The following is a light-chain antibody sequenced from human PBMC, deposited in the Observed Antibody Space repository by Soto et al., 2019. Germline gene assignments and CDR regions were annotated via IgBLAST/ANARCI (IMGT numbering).Light chain of an antibody. CDR1: ESIARH. J-gene: IGKJ5*01. V-gene: IGKV1-39*01. CDR3: QQTYSTLSIT. Sequence: DIQMTQSPSSLSASVGDRVTITCRASESIARHLNWYQQKPGKGPKLLIYAASSLQNGVPSRFRGGGSGTDFTLTISNLQPEDFATYYCQQTYSTLSITFGQGIRLEIK. CDR2: AAS.